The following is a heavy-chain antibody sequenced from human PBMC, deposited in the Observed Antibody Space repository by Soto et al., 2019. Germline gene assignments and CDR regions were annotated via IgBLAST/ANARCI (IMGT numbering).Heavy chain of an antibody. Sequence: GASVKFSCKASGYSCTGYYLRWVLQAPGQGVEWMGWTNPQNGVQKYGQKSQGTATMTRETSISTAYLEPSRMQTDGPDVHYCAKEGVIAGSPPDNWFDPWGQGVLGHVSS. CDR1: GYSCTGYY. D-gene: IGHD2-21*01. CDR2: TNPQNGVQ. V-gene: IGHV1-2*02. CDR3: AKEGVIAGSPPDNWFDP. J-gene: IGHJ5*02.